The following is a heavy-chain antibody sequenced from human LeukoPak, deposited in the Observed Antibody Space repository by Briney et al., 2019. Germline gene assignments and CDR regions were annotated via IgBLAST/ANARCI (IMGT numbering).Heavy chain of an antibody. CDR1: GFTFSSYA. CDR2: MSGDATST. D-gene: IGHD6-13*01. J-gene: IGHJ4*02. V-gene: IGHV3-23*01. CDR3: AKRTSGSSWYSSDS. Sequence: GGSLRLSCAASGFTFSSYAMSWVRQAPGKGLEWVSTMSGDATSTYYADSVKGRFTISRDNSKTTLFLQMNSLRAEDTAVYYCAKRTSGSSWYSSDSWGQGTLVTVSS.